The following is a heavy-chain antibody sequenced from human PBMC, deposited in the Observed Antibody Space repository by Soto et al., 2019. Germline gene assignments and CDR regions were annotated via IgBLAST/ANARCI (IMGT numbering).Heavy chain of an antibody. CDR1: GGSISSGGYS. D-gene: IGHD2-21*02. V-gene: IGHV4-30-2*01. J-gene: IGHJ4*02. CDR3: VRGTSVVTPSLDY. CDR2: INHRGST. Sequence: SETLSLTCAVSGGSISSGGYSWTWIRQPPGKGLEWIGQINHRGSTNYNPSLKSRVTISGDTSKNQFSLKLSSVTAADTAVYYCVRGTSVVTPSLDYWGQGTLVTVSS.